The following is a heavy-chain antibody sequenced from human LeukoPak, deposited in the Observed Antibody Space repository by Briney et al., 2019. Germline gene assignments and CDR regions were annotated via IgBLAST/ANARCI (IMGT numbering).Heavy chain of an antibody. Sequence: ASQTLSLTCAVSGDIVSSNSVTWHWIRQSPSRGLEWLVRTYYRSTWYNDYAVSVRGRITVNPDTSKNQFSLHLNSVTPEDTAVYYCARRLTQYDCFDPWGQGILVTVSS. CDR1: GDIVSSNSVT. D-gene: IGHD2-2*01. V-gene: IGHV6-1*01. J-gene: IGHJ5*02. CDR3: ARRLTQYDCFDP. CDR2: TYYRSTWYN.